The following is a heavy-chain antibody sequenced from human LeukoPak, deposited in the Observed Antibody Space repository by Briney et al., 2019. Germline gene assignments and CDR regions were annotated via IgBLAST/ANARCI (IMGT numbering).Heavy chain of an antibody. J-gene: IGHJ6*03. CDR1: GGSISSYY. Sequence: SETLSLTCTGYGGSISSYYWSWIRQPPGKGLEWIGYIYYSGSTNYNPSLKSRVTISVDTSKNQFSLKLSSVTAADTAVYYCARDGYSYGHEYYMDVWGKGTTVTISS. D-gene: IGHD5-18*01. CDR2: IYYSGST. V-gene: IGHV4-59*01. CDR3: ARDGYSYGHEYYMDV.